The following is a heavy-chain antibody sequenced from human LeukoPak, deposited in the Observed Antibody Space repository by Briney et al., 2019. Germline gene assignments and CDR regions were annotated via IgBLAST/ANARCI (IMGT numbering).Heavy chain of an antibody. CDR2: ISGSGGST. CDR3: AKEVCSGGSCYGRVDY. CDR1: GFTFSSYA. J-gene: IGHJ4*02. D-gene: IGHD2-15*01. V-gene: IGHV3-23*01. Sequence: PGGSLRLSCAASGFTFSSYAMSWVRQAPGKGLEWVSAISGSGGSTYYADSVKGRFTISRDNSKNTLYLQMNSLRAEDTAVYYCAKEVCSGGSCYGRVDYWGQGTLVTVSS.